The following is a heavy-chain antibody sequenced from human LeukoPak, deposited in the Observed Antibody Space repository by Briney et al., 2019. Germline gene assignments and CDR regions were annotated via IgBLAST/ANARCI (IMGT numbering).Heavy chain of an antibody. CDR1: GFTFSNFG. CDR3: TKAKYSSLAYFFDF. J-gene: IGHJ4*02. V-gene: IGHV3-23*01. Sequence: GGSLRLSCAASGFTFSNFGMSWARQAPGKGLEWVSGISGSGDRTNYADSMKGRITISRDNSKNTMNLQMNGLRAEDTAVYYCTKAKYSSLAYFFDFWGQGTLVTVSS. D-gene: IGHD6-19*01. CDR2: ISGSGDRT.